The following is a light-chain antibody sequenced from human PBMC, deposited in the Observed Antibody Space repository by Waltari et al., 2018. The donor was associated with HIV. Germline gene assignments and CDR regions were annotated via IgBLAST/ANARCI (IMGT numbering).Light chain of an antibody. CDR2: SAS. Sequence: EIVMTQSPATLSVSPGDRATLSCRASQSVRSNLAWYQQKPGQAPRLLIFSASTRAAGTPARFSGGGSGTEFTLTITSLQSADFAVYYCQQYDDLPPLTFGGGTKVEI. CDR1: QSVRSN. V-gene: IGKV3-15*01. CDR3: QQYDDLPPLT. J-gene: IGKJ4*01.